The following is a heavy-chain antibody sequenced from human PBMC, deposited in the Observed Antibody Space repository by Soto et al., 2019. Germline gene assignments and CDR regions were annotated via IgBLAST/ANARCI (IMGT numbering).Heavy chain of an antibody. V-gene: IGHV1-69*13. J-gene: IGHJ6*02. CDR2: IIPIFGTA. Sequence: SVKVSCKASGGTFSSYAISWVRQAPGQGLEWMGGIIPIFGTANYAQKFQGRVTITADESTSTAYMELSSLRSEDTAVYYCAREAQYSSSFYYYYGMDAWGQGTKGTAP. CDR1: GGTFSSYA. D-gene: IGHD6-6*01. CDR3: AREAQYSSSFYYYYGMDA.